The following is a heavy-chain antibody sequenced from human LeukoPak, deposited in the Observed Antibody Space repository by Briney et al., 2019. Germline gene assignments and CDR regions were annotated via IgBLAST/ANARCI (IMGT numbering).Heavy chain of an antibody. CDR2: IYSGGST. V-gene: IGHV3-53*01. CDR1: GFTFSSYA. D-gene: IGHD3-22*01. Sequence: GGSLRLSCAASGFTFSSYAMSWVRQAPGKGLEWVSVIYSGGSTYYADSVKGRFTISRDNSKNTLYLQMNSLRAEDTAVYYCARDPPLGDSSGPIWGQGTMVTVSS. CDR3: ARDPPLGDSSGPI. J-gene: IGHJ3*02.